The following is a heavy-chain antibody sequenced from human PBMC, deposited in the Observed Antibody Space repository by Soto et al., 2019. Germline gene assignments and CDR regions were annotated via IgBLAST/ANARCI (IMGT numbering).Heavy chain of an antibody. CDR2: TRNKANSYTT. Sequence: GGSLRLSCAASGFTFSDHYMDWVRQAPGKGLEWVGRTRNKANSYTTEYAASVKGRFTISRDDSKNSLYLQMNSLKTEDTAVYYCARSTETELELRDFDYWGQGTLVTVSS. V-gene: IGHV3-72*01. CDR3: ARSTETELELRDFDY. D-gene: IGHD1-7*01. J-gene: IGHJ4*02. CDR1: GFTFSDHY.